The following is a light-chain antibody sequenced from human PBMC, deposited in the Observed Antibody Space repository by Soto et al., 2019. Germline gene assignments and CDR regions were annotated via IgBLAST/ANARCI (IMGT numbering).Light chain of an antibody. CDR1: QGIDNW. CDR2: AAS. CDR3: QQAKSFPWT. V-gene: IGKV1-12*02. Sequence: DIQMTQSPSSLSASVGDRVTITCRESQGIDNWLDWYQQKPGKAPTLLIYAASSLQRGVPSRFSGSGSGTEFTLTINSLQPEDFASYFCQQAKSFPWTFGQGTRVEIK. J-gene: IGKJ1*01.